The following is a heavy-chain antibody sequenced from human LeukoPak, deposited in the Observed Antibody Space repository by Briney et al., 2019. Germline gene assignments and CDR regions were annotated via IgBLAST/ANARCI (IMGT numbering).Heavy chain of an antibody. CDR1: GASISSHH. D-gene: IGHD2-15*01. J-gene: IGHJ6*03. Sequence: SETLSLTCTVSGASISSHHWSWIRQPPGKGLEWIGYIHYSGSTNYNPSLKSRVTISVDTSKNQFSLKLSSVTAADTAVYYCARTTEGYCRGRSCYSYYYYMDVWGKGTTVTVSS. CDR2: IHYSGST. CDR3: ARTTEGYCRGRSCYSYYYYMDV. V-gene: IGHV4-59*11.